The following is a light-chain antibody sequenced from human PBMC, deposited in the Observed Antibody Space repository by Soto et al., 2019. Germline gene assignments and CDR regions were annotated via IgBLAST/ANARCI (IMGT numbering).Light chain of an antibody. CDR3: CLYAGSYTFE. J-gene: IGLJ2*01. Sequence: QSFLTQPRSVSGSPGQPVTISCTGTSSDVGGYNYVSWYQQHPGKAPKLMIFDVSKRPSGVPDRFSGSKSGNTASLTISGLQAEDEADYYCCLYAGSYTFEFGGGTKVTVL. CDR1: SSDVGGYNY. CDR2: DVS. V-gene: IGLV2-11*01.